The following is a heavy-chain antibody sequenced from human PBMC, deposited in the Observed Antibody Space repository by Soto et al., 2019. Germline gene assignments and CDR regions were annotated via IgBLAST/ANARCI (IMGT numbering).Heavy chain of an antibody. V-gene: IGHV3-74*01. Sequence: EVQLVESGGGSVQPGGSLRLSCVASGITFTNYWMHWVRQVPGKGLVWVGRVDSDGRGTSYVDIVKGRFTSSRDNAKNTIDLQMNSLRVEDMVMDDCGTVFEDWGQGSPVTVSS. CDR1: GITFTNYW. CDR2: VDSDGRGT. CDR3: GTVFED. J-gene: IGHJ4*02.